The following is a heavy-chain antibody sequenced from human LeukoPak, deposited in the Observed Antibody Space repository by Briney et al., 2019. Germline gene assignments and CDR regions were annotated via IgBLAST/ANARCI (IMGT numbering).Heavy chain of an antibody. V-gene: IGHV3-33*01. Sequence: GVLRLSCAASGFTFSSYGMHWVRQAPGEGLEWVTVIWYDGSNKYYADSVKGRFTISRDNSKNTLYLQMNSLRAEDTAVYYCARKGSNWNDAPFDYWGQGTLVTVSS. CDR3: ARKGSNWNDAPFDY. CDR1: GFTFSSYG. D-gene: IGHD1-20*01. J-gene: IGHJ4*02. CDR2: IWYDGSNK.